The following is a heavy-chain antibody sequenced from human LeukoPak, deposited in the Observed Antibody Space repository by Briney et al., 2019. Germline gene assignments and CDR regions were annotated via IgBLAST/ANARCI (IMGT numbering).Heavy chain of an antibody. J-gene: IGHJ4*02. Sequence: GASVKVSCKASGYTFTSYYMHWVRQAPGQGLEWMGIINPSGGSTSYAQKFQGRVTMTRDTSTSTVYMELSSLRSEDTAVYYCTRDRLPAAVDYWGQGTLVTVSS. V-gene: IGHV1-46*01. CDR3: TRDRLPAAVDY. CDR2: INPSGGST. CDR1: GYTFTSYY. D-gene: IGHD2-2*01.